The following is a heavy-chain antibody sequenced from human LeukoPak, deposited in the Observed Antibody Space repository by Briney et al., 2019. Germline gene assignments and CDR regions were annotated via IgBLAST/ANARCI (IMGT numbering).Heavy chain of an antibody. Sequence: SETLSLTCTVSGGSINSNYWSWIRQPAGKGLEWIGRIYTSGSTNYNPSLKSRVTMSVDTSKNQFSLKLNSVTAADTAVYYCARLPGITIFGVVSSRPKYYFDYWGQGALVTVSS. CDR1: GGSINSNY. V-gene: IGHV4-4*07. D-gene: IGHD3-3*01. CDR2: IYTSGST. CDR3: ARLPGITIFGVVSSRPKYYFDY. J-gene: IGHJ4*02.